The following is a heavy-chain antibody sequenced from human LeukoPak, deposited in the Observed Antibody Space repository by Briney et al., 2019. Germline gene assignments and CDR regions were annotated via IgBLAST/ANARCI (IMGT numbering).Heavy chain of an antibody. CDR3: ARVTGYCSGGSCYSYYYYYMDV. V-gene: IGHV4-59*08. J-gene: IGHJ6*03. Sequence: SETLSLTCTVSGGSISSYYWSWIRQPPGKGLEWIGYIYYSGSTNYNPSLKSRVTISVDTSKNQFSLKLSSVTAADTAVYYCARVTGYCSGGSCYSYYYYYMDVWGKGTTVTVSS. D-gene: IGHD2-15*01. CDR1: GGSISSYY. CDR2: IYYSGST.